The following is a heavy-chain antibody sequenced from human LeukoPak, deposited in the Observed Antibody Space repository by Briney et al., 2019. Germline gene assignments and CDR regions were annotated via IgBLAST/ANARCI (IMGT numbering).Heavy chain of an antibody. D-gene: IGHD5-12*01. Sequence: PSETLSLTCTVSGGSISSYYWSWIRQPPGKGLEWIGYIYYSGSTNYNPSLKSRVTISVDTSKNQFSLKLSSVTAADTAVYYCARHGGEVAAWDYYGVDVWGQGTTVTVSS. V-gene: IGHV4-59*08. J-gene: IGHJ6*02. CDR1: GGSISSYY. CDR3: ARHGGEVAAWDYYGVDV. CDR2: IYYSGST.